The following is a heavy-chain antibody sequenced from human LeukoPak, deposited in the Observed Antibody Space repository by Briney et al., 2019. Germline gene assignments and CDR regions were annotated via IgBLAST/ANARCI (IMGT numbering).Heavy chain of an antibody. CDR2: ISGSGGST. D-gene: IGHD2-8*02. CDR1: GFTFSSYA. J-gene: IGHJ4*02. V-gene: IGHV3-23*01. CDR3: AKVLCPGGVY. Sequence: GGSLRLSCAASGFTFSSYAMSWVRQAPGKGLEWVSAISGSGGSTYYAHSVNGRFTISRDNSKNTLYLEMNSLRAEDTAVYYCAKVLCPGGVYWGQGTLVTVSS.